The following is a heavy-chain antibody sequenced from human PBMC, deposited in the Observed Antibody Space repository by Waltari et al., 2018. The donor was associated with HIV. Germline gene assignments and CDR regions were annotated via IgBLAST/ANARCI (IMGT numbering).Heavy chain of an antibody. J-gene: IGHJ5*02. CDR1: GYTFTSYA. V-gene: IGHV1-3*01. CDR2: INAGNGNT. CDR3: ARGRGYSSSSGEYNWFDP. Sequence: QVQLVQSGAEVKKPGASVKVSCKASGYTFTSYAMHWVRQAPGQRLEWMGWINAGNGNTKYSQKFQGRVTITRDTSASTAYMELSSLRSEDTAVYYCARGRGYSSSSGEYNWFDPWGQGTLVTVSS. D-gene: IGHD6-6*01.